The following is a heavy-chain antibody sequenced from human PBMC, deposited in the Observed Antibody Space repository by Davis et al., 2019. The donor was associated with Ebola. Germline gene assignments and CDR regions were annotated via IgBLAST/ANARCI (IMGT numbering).Heavy chain of an antibody. Sequence: ASVKVSCKASGYTFTSYGISWVRQAPGQGLEWMGWISAYNGNTNYAQKLPGRVTMTTDTSTSTAYMELRSLRSEDTAVYYCARDLESAFIAAAGTPYYYYMDVWGKGTTVTVSS. J-gene: IGHJ6*03. V-gene: IGHV1-18*01. CDR2: ISAYNGNT. D-gene: IGHD6-13*01. CDR1: GYTFTSYG. CDR3: ARDLESAFIAAAGTPYYYYMDV.